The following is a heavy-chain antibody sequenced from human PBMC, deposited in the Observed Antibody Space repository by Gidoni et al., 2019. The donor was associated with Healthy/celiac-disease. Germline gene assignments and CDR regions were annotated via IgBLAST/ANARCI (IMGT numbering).Heavy chain of an antibody. CDR3: AKGILGYCSSTSCYSRGGLDY. Sequence: QVQLVESGGGVVQPGRSLRLSCAASGFTFSSYGMHWVRQAPGKGLEWVAVISYDGSNKYYADSVKGRFTISRDNSKNTLYLQMNSLRAEDTAVYYCAKGILGYCSSTSCYSRGGLDYWGQGTLVTVSS. D-gene: IGHD2-2*01. CDR1: GFTFSSYG. CDR2: ISYDGSNK. J-gene: IGHJ4*02. V-gene: IGHV3-30*18.